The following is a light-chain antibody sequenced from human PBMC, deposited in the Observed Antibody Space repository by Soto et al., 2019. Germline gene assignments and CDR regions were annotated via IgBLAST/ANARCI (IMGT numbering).Light chain of an antibody. CDR3: EQYGSSPYT. CDR2: GAS. Sequence: EIVLTQSPGTLSLSPGERATLSCRASQSVSSNYLAWYQQKPGQTPRLLIYGASSRATGIPDRFSGSGSGTDFTLTISRREPVDVAVYYCEQYGSSPYTFGQGTKLEIK. CDR1: QSVSSNY. V-gene: IGKV3-20*01. J-gene: IGKJ2*01.